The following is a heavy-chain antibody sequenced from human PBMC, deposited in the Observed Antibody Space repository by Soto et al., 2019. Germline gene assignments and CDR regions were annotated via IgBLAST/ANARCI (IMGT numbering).Heavy chain of an antibody. Sequence: QVQLVDSGGGVVQPGRSLRLSCAASGFTFSSYAMHWVRQAPGKGLEWVAVISYDGSNKYYVDSVKGRFTISRDNSKNTLYLQMNSLRAEDTAVYYCARDPVAYCGGDCRTFDYWGQGTLVTVSS. CDR2: ISYDGSNK. D-gene: IGHD2-21*02. V-gene: IGHV3-30-3*01. J-gene: IGHJ4*02. CDR1: GFTFSSYA. CDR3: ARDPVAYCGGDCRTFDY.